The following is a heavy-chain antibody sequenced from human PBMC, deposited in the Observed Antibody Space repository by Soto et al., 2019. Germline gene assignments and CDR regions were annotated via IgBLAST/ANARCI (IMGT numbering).Heavy chain of an antibody. D-gene: IGHD3-10*01. CDR2: INPSGGST. Sequence: ASVKVSCKASGYTFTSYYMHWVRQAPGQGLEWMGIINPSGGSTSYAQKFQGRVTMTRDTSTSTVYMELSSLRSEDTAVYYCAHTYYFGSGSYYTRYSYCGMDACGQGTTLTVSS. V-gene: IGHV1-46*01. CDR3: AHTYYFGSGSYYTRYSYCGMDA. CDR1: GYTFTSYY. J-gene: IGHJ6*02.